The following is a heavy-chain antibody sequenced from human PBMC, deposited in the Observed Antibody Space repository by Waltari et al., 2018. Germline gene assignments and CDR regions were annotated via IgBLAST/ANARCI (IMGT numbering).Heavy chain of an antibody. CDR1: GFTFSSYG. CDR3: AKDSDFYYYYYMDV. D-gene: IGHD3-3*01. V-gene: IGHV3-30*18. CDR2: IWYDGSNK. J-gene: IGHJ6*03. Sequence: QVQLVESGGGVVQPGRSLRLSCAASGFTFSSYGMHWVRQAPGKGLEWVAVIWYDGSNKYYADSVKGRFTISRDNSKNTLYLQMNSLRAEDTAMYYCAKDSDFYYYYYMDVWGKGTTVTVSS.